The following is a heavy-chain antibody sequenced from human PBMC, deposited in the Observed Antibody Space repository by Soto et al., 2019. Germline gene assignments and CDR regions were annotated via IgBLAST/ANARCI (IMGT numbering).Heavy chain of an antibody. CDR1: GFTFSSYA. CDR2: MSGTGGST. V-gene: IGHV3-23*01. Sequence: EVQLLESGGGLVQPGRPLRLSFAASGFTFSSYAMTWFRQAPGKGLEWVSAMSGTGGSTYYADSVKGRFTISRDNSKNTLYLQMNSLRVEDTAVFYCAKAGFSSGWSPSYFDYWGQGTLVTVSS. D-gene: IGHD6-19*01. CDR3: AKAGFSSGWSPSYFDY. J-gene: IGHJ4*02.